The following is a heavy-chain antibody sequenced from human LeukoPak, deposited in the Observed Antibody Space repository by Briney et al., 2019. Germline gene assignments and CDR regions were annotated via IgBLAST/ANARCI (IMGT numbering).Heavy chain of an antibody. CDR3: ARDRRCSGGSCYSSFNNWFDP. V-gene: IGHV3-33*01. CDR1: GFTFSSYG. CDR2: IWYDGSNK. D-gene: IGHD2-15*01. Sequence: GGSLRLSCAASGFTFSSYGMHWVRQAPGKGLEWVAVIWYDGSNKYYADSVKGRFTISRDNSKNTLYLQMNSLRAEDTAVYYCARDRRCSGGSCYSSFNNWFDPWGQGTLVTVSS. J-gene: IGHJ5*02.